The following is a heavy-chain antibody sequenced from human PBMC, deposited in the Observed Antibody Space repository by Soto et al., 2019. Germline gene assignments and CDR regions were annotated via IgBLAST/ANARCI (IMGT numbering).Heavy chain of an antibody. CDR3: AAADRLRFLYYYYGMDV. J-gene: IGHJ6*02. Sequence: SVKVSCKASGFTFTSSAVQWVRQARGQRLEWIGWVVVGSGNTNYAQKFQERVTITRDMSTSTAYMELSSLRSEDTAVYYCAAADRLRFLYYYYGMDVWGQGTTVTVSS. D-gene: IGHD3-3*01. CDR1: GFTFTSSA. CDR2: VVVGSGNT. V-gene: IGHV1-58*01.